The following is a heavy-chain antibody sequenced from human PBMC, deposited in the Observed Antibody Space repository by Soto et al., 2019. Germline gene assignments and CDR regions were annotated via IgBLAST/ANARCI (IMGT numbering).Heavy chain of an antibody. CDR2: INPSGGST. D-gene: IGHD3-3*01. CDR1: GYTFTSYY. Sequence: VASVKVSWKASGYTFTSYYMHWVRQAPGQGLEWMGIINPSGGSTSYAQKFQGRVTMTRDTSTSTVYMELSSLRSEDTAVYYCARGITIFGVVIMFDYYYYYMDVWGKGTTVTV. CDR3: ARGITIFGVVIMFDYYYYYMDV. J-gene: IGHJ6*03. V-gene: IGHV1-46*03.